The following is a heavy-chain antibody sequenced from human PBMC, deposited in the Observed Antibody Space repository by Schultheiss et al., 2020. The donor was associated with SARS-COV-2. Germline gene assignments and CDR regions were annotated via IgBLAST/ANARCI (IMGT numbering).Heavy chain of an antibody. J-gene: IGHJ6*02. CDR1: GFTFSSYS. V-gene: IGHV3-48*04. D-gene: IGHD3-3*01. CDR2: ISSSGSTI. Sequence: GGSLRLSCAASGFTFSSYSMNWVRQAPGKGLKWVSYISSSGSTIYYADSVKGRFTISRDNAKNSLYLQMNSLRAEDTAVYYCARSGEGSIFGVVILYYYYGMDVWGQGTTVTVSS. CDR3: ARSGEGSIFGVVILYYYYGMDV.